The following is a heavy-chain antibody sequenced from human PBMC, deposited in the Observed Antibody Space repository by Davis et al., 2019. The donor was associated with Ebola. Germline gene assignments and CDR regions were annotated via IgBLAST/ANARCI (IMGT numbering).Heavy chain of an antibody. CDR3: ARELGTASFDFWSGYLGRFDP. J-gene: IGHJ5*02. D-gene: IGHD3-3*01. V-gene: IGHV3-11*01. Sequence: GESLKISCAGSGFTFSHYYMTWIRQAPGKGLEWISYIGTSGDTIYYADSVKGRFTISRDDSKNSLYLQMDSLRAEDTAVYYCARELGTASFDFWSGYLGRFDPWGQGTLVTVSS. CDR1: GFTFSHYY. CDR2: IGTSGDTI.